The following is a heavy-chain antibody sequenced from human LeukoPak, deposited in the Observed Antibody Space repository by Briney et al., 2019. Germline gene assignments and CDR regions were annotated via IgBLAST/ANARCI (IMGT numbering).Heavy chain of an antibody. CDR2: ISGSGGST. Sequence: GGSLRLSCAASGFTFSSYAMSWVRQAPGKGLEWVSAISGSGGSTYYADSVKGRFTISRDNSKNTLYLQMNSLRAEDTAVYYCAKVGAYSGSYLGYFDYWGQGTLDTVSS. CDR1: GFTFSSYA. J-gene: IGHJ4*02. D-gene: IGHD1-26*01. V-gene: IGHV3-23*01. CDR3: AKVGAYSGSYLGYFDY.